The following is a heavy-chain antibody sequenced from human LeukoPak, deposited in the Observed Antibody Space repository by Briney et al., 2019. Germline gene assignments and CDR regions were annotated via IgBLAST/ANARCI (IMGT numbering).Heavy chain of an antibody. D-gene: IGHD4-17*01. J-gene: IGHJ6*02. Sequence: GGSLRLSCAASGFTFDDYAMHWVRQAPGKGLEWVSGISWNSGSIGYADSVKGRFTISRDNAKNSLYQQMNSLRAEDTALYYCAKGYGDYYYYGMDVWGQGTTVTVSS. CDR3: AKGYGDYYYYGMDV. CDR2: ISWNSGSI. V-gene: IGHV3-9*01. CDR1: GFTFDDYA.